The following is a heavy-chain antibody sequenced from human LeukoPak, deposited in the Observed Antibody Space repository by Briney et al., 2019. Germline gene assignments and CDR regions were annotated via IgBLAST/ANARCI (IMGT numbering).Heavy chain of an antibody. V-gene: IGHV3-30-3*01. J-gene: IGHJ4*02. D-gene: IGHD4-17*01. Sequence: GGSLRLSCAASGFTFSSYAMHWVRQAPGKGLEWVAVISYDGSNKYYADSVKGRFTISRDNSKNTLYLQMNSLRAEDTAVYYCARQGDDYGDLDPYTPFDYWGQGTLVTVSS. CDR1: GFTFSSYA. CDR3: ARQGDDYGDLDPYTPFDY. CDR2: ISYDGSNK.